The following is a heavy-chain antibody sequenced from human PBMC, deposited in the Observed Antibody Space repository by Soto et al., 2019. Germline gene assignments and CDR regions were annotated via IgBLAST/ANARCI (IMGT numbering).Heavy chain of an antibody. CDR2: ISAYNGNT. CDR1: GYTFTSYG. J-gene: IGHJ6*02. D-gene: IGHD2-15*01. V-gene: IGHV1-18*01. CDR3: ARDPYVVGYYYYGMDV. Sequence: QVQLVQSGAEVKKPGASVKVSCKASGYTFTSYGISWVRQAPGQGLEWMGWISAYNGNTNYAQKLQGRVTMTTDTXTXXAYRELRSLRSDDTAVYYCARDPYVVGYYYYGMDVWGQGTTVTVSS.